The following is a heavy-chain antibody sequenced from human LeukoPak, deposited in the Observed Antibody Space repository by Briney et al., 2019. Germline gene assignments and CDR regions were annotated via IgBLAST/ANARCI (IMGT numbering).Heavy chain of an antibody. J-gene: IGHJ3*02. CDR2: ISYDGSNK. V-gene: IGHV3-30*04. D-gene: IGHD3-16*02. CDR3: ARGGYDYVWGSCRHDAFDI. Sequence: PGRSLRLSCAASGFTFSSYAVHWVRQAPGKGLEWVAVISYDGSNKYYADSVEGRFTISRDNSKNTLYLQMNSLRAEDTAVYYCARGGYDYVWGSCRHDAFDIWGQGTMVTVSS. CDR1: GFTFSSYA.